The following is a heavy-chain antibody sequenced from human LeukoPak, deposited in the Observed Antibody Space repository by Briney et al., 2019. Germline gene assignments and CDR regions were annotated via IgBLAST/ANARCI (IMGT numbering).Heavy chain of an antibody. CDR3: ARSGYSYGYWGHFDY. Sequence: SETLSLTCAVYGGSFSGYYWIWIRQPPGKGLEWIGEINHSGSTNYNPSLKSRATISVDTSKNQFSLKLSSVTAADTAVYYCARSGYSYGYWGHFDYWGQGTLVTVSS. CDR2: INHSGST. J-gene: IGHJ4*02. CDR1: GGSFSGYY. D-gene: IGHD5-18*01. V-gene: IGHV4-34*01.